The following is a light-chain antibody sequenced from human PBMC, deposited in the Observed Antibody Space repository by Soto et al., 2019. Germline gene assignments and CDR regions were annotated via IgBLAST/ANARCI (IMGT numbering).Light chain of an antibody. CDR2: DVN. Sequence: QLVLTQPRSVSGSPGQSVTISCTGTSSDVGGYNYVSWYQQHPGKAPKVIIYDVNNRPSGVPDRFSGSKSGNTASLTISGLQAEDEADYYCCSYAAAYTWVFGGGTKLTVL. V-gene: IGLV2-11*01. CDR3: CSYAAAYTWV. J-gene: IGLJ3*02. CDR1: SSDVGGYNY.